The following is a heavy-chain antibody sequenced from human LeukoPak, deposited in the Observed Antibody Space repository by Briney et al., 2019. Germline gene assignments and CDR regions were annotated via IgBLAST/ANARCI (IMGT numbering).Heavy chain of an antibody. CDR1: GFTFSSYW. V-gene: IGHV3-7*01. Sequence: GGSLRLSCAASGFTFSSYWMSWVRQAPGKGLEWVANIKQDGSEKYYVDSVKGRFTISRDNAKNSLYLQMNSLRAEDTAVYYCTRDRHLLLWFGESAAWFDPWGQGTLVTVSS. J-gene: IGHJ5*02. CDR3: TRDRHLLLWFGESAAWFDP. CDR2: IKQDGSEK. D-gene: IGHD3-10*01.